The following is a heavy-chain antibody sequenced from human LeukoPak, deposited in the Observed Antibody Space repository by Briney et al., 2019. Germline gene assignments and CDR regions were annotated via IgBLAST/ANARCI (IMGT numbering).Heavy chain of an antibody. Sequence: ASVKVSCKASGYTFSDYYIHWVRQAPGQGPEWMGWSNPKTGDAEYAQKFHGRFTMTTDTSVNTAYLEVSGLRFDDTAVYFCARVSRFVAPIKDYFNVWGQGTLVFVSS. CDR2: SNPKTGDA. V-gene: IGHV1-2*02. D-gene: IGHD5-12*01. J-gene: IGHJ4*02. CDR1: GYTFSDYY. CDR3: ARVSRFVAPIKDYFNV.